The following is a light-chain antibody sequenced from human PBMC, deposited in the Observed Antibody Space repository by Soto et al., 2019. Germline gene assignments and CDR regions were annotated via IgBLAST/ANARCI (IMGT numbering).Light chain of an antibody. J-gene: IGKJ4*01. CDR2: GAS. CDR1: QIVSSTY. V-gene: IGKV3-20*01. Sequence: EIVLTQSPGTLSLSPGERATLSCRASQIVSSTYLAWFQQKPGQAPRLLIYGASTRATGIPDRFSGSGSGTDFTLTISGLEPEDFALYYCQQYGVTPPNTFGGGTKVE. CDR3: QQYGVTPPNT.